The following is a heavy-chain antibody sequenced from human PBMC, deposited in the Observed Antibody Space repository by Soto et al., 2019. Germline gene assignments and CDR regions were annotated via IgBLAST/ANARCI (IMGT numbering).Heavy chain of an antibody. V-gene: IGHV3-48*02. J-gene: IGHJ5*02. CDR1: GFTLSSYS. CDR3: ARDNGLAGSFDP. D-gene: IGHD2-21*01. Sequence: EVLLVESGGGLVQPGGSLRLSCAASGFTLSSYSMNWVRQAPGVGLEWISYISYTSSTIYYADSVKGRFTISRDNAKNSLFLQMHSLRDEDTAVYYCARDNGLAGSFDPWGQGTLVTVSS. CDR2: ISYTSSTI.